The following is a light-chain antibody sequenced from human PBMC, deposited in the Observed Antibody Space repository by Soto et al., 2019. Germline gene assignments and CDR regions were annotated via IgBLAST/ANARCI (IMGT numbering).Light chain of an antibody. V-gene: IGLV2-8*01. Sequence: QSALTQPPSASGSPGQSVTISCTGSSSDVGGYNYVSWYQQHPGKAPKLMIYEVSKRPSGVPDRLSGSKSGNTASLTVSGLQAEDEADYYCRSYGGSTTVVFGGGTKLTVL. CDR2: EVS. CDR3: RSYGGSTTVV. J-gene: IGLJ2*01. CDR1: SSDVGGYNY.